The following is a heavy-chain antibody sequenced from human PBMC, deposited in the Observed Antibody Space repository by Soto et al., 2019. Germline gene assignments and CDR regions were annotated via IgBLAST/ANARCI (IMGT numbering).Heavy chain of an antibody. J-gene: IGHJ6*02. CDR3: AKDSTLGGWGGMDV. V-gene: IGHV3-9*01. D-gene: IGHD3-16*01. CDR2: ISWNSGTI. CDR1: GFTFDDYA. Sequence: EVQLVESGGGLVQPGRSLRVSCAASGFTFDDYAMHWVRQAPGKGLEWVSGISWNSGTIGYADSVKGRFTISRDNAKNSLYLQMNSLRAEDTALHYCAKDSTLGGWGGMDVWGQGTTVTVSS.